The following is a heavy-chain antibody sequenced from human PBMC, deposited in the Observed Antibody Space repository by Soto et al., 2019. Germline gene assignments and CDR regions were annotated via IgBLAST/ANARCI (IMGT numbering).Heavy chain of an antibody. Sequence: QVPLVQSGAEVKKPGASVKVSCKASGYIFNNYGISWVRQAPGKGLEWMAWISAHTGNTNYAQKFQGRVTVTTDTSTTTAYMDLRSLRSDDTAVYYCARKVKWGWLTQPYFDYWGQGTLVTVSS. D-gene: IGHD1-26*01. J-gene: IGHJ4*02. CDR2: ISAHTGNT. V-gene: IGHV1-18*01. CDR3: ARKVKWGWLTQPYFDY. CDR1: GYIFNNYG.